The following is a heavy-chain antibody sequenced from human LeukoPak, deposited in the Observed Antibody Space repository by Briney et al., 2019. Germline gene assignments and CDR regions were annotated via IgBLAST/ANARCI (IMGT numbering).Heavy chain of an antibody. J-gene: IGHJ4*02. CDR1: RFTFADFT. CDR2: IRSKIFGGAP. D-gene: IGHD6-19*01. CDR3: ARGSGRNVVVDW. V-gene: IGHV3-49*03. Sequence: GGSLRLSCSASRFTFADFTMSWFRQSPGQGLEWVGFIRSKIFGGAPEHAASVAARFIISRDDSKNIAYLQMNSLQAEDTAVYYCARGSGRNVVVDWWGQGTLVTVSS.